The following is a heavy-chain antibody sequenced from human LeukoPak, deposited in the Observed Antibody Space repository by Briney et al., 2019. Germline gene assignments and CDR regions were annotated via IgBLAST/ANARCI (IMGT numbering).Heavy chain of an antibody. CDR3: ARDDQSVTMGRGQANYYYYGMDV. J-gene: IGHJ6*02. V-gene: IGHV1-8*01. CDR1: GYTFTSYD. CDR2: MNPNSGNT. Sequence: AASVKVSCKASGYTFTSYDINWVRQATGQGLEWMGWMNPNSGNTGYAQKFQGRVTMTRNTSISTAYMELSSLRAEDTAVYYCARDDQSVTMGRGQANYYYYGMDVWGQGTTVIVSS. D-gene: IGHD3-10*01.